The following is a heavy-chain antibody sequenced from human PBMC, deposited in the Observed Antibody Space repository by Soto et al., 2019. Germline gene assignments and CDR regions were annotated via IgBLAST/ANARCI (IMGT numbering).Heavy chain of an antibody. Sequence: GGSLRLSCAASGLTVSGNYMSWVRQAPGKGLECVSIIYTGGTTYYADSVKGRFTISRDNSKNTLYLQINSASADDTAVYYCTRSIYGGRSFAYYGLDVWGQGTTVTVSS. CDR3: TRSIYGGRSFAYYGLDV. D-gene: IGHD2-15*01. J-gene: IGHJ6*02. CDR1: GLTVSGNY. CDR2: IYTGGTT. V-gene: IGHV3-53*01.